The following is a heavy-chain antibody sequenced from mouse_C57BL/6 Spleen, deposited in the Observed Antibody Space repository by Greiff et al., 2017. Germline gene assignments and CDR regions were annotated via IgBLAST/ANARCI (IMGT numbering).Heavy chain of an antibody. D-gene: IGHD1-1*01. J-gene: IGHJ2*01. CDR1: GFTFSDYY. V-gene: IGHV5-12*01. CDR3: ARQNYGSSYFDY. Sequence: EVQRVESGGGLVQPGGSLKLSCAASGFTFSDYYMYWVRQTPEQRLEWVAYISNGGGSTYYPDTVKGRFTISRDNAKNTQYLQMSRLKSEDTAMYYCARQNYGSSYFDYWGQGTTLTVSS. CDR2: ISNGGGST.